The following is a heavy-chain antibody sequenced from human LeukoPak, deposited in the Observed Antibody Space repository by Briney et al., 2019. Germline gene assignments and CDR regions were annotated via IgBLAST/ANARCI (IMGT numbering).Heavy chain of an antibody. V-gene: IGHV4-34*01. CDR1: GGSFSGYY. CDR3: ASQGHHGKIVGTTLSYFYMDV. Sequence: SETLSLTCAVYGGSFSGYYWSWIRQPTGKGLERIGEINHSGSTNYNPSLKSRVTISVDTSKNQFSLKLSSVTAADTAFYYCASQGHHGKIVGTTLSYFYMDVWGKGTTVTVSS. J-gene: IGHJ6*03. CDR2: INHSGST. D-gene: IGHD1-26*01.